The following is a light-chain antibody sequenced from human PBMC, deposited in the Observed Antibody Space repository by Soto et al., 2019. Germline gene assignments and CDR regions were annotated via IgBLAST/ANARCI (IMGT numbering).Light chain of an antibody. CDR1: QSVSSSY. CDR2: DAS. Sequence: EILFTQSPGTLSLSPGERATLSCRASQSVSSSYLAWYQQKHGKAPRLLIYDASNRDTGIPARFSGSGSGTDFTLTISRLEPEDVQIYYCQQRDNWPLTFGPGTKVDIK. CDR3: QQRDNWPLT. V-gene: IGKV3D-20*02. J-gene: IGKJ3*01.